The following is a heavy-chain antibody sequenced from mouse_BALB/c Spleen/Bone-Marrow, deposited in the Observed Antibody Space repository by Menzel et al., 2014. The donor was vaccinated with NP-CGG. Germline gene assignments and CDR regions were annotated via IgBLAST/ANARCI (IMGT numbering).Heavy chain of an antibody. J-gene: IGHJ2*01. CDR3: ARGGNDLDY. Sequence: EVQLVESGGGLVQPGGSLRLSCATSGFTFTDYYMSWVRQPPGKALEWLGFIRNKANGYTTEYSASVKGRFTISRDNSQSILYLRMNTLRAEDSATYYCARGGNDLDYWGQGTTLTVSS. V-gene: IGHV7-3*02. D-gene: IGHD2-3*01. CDR2: IRNKANGYTT. CDR1: GFTFTDYY.